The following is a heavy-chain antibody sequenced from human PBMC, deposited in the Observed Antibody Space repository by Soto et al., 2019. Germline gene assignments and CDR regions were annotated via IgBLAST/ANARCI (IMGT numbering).Heavy chain of an antibody. D-gene: IGHD4-17*01. Sequence: QVQLQESGPGLVKPSQTLSLTCTVSGGSISSGGYYWSWIRQHPGKGLEWIGYIYYSGSTYYNPSLKSRLTISVDTSKNQFSLKMSSVTAADTAVYYCARSPEATVTAFAYWGQGTLVTVSS. J-gene: IGHJ4*02. CDR1: GGSISSGGYY. V-gene: IGHV4-31*03. CDR3: ARSPEATVTAFAY. CDR2: IYYSGST.